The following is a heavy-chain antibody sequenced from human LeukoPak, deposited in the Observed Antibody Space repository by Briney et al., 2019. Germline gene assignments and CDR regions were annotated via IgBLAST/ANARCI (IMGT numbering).Heavy chain of an antibody. CDR1: GYTFTSYD. J-gene: IGHJ4*02. CDR2: MNPNSGGT. V-gene: IGHV1-2*02. Sequence: ASVKVSCKASGYTFTSYDINWVRQATGQGLEWMGWMNPNSGGTNYAQKFQGRVTMTRDTSISTAYMELSRLRSDDTAVYYCAREPVRSIAAAGFDYWGQGTLVTVSS. CDR3: AREPVRSIAAAGFDY. D-gene: IGHD6-13*01.